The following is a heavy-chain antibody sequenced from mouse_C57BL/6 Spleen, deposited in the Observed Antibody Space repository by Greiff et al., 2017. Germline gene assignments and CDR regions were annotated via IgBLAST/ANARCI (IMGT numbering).Heavy chain of an antibody. D-gene: IGHD6-1*01. J-gene: IGHJ4*01. CDR2: IDPSDSYT. Sequence: QVQLQQPGAELVMPGASVKLSCKASGYTFTSYWMHWVKQRPGQGLEWIGEIDPSDSYTNYNQKFKGKSTLTVDKSSSTAYMQLSSLTSEDTAVYYSARHCTYAMDYWGQGASVTVSS. V-gene: IGHV1-69*01. CDR1: GYTFTSYW. CDR3: ARHCTYAMDY.